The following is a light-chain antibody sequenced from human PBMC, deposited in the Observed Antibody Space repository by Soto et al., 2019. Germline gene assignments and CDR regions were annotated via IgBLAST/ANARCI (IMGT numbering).Light chain of an antibody. Sequence: DIQMTQSPSTLSASAGDRVTNTCRASQSIRSWLAWYQQKPGKAPKVLIYDASSLESGVPSRFSGSGSGTEFTLTISSLQPDDFATYYCQHNNGYSWTFGQGTKWIS. CDR3: QHNNGYSWT. J-gene: IGKJ1*01. CDR2: DAS. V-gene: IGKV1-5*01. CDR1: QSIRSW.